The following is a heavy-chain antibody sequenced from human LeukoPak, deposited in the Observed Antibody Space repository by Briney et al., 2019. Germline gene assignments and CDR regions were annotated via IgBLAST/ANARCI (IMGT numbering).Heavy chain of an antibody. D-gene: IGHD3-22*01. CDR1: GYTFTSYY. CDR3: ARVRSTYYYDSSGFESAFDI. Sequence: GASVTVSCKASGYTFTSYYMHWVRQAPGQGLEWMGMINPSGGSTSYAQKFQGRVTMTRDTSTSTVYMELSSLRSEDTAVYYCARVRSTYYYDSSGFESAFDIWGQGTMVTVSS. V-gene: IGHV1-46*01. CDR2: INPSGGST. J-gene: IGHJ3*02.